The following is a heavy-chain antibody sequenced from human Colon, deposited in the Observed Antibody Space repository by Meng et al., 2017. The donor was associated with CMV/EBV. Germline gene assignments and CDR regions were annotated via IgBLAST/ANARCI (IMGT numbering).Heavy chain of an antibody. V-gene: IGHV1-18*01. CDR3: VRESQSGSYIYLQH. Sequence: QGPLVQAGAEVKKPGASVKVSCKASGYTFTNYGISWVRQAPGQGLEWMGWISAYTGDTYYAQKFQGRVTMTTDTSTSTAYMELRSLRSDDTAVYYCVRESQSGSYIYLQHWGQGTLVTVAS. CDR2: ISAYTGDT. D-gene: IGHD1-26*01. J-gene: IGHJ1*01. CDR1: GYTFTNYG.